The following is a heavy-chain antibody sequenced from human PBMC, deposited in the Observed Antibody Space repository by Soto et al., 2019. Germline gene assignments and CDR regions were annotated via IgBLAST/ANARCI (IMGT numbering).Heavy chain of an antibody. CDR3: ARAGGGAAAAGTVYFDL. D-gene: IGHD6-13*01. Sequence: EVQLVESGGGLVQPGGSLRLSCAASGFTVSSNYMSWVRQAPGKGLEWVSVIYSGGTTYYADSVRGRFTISRDNSKNTLYLQMNSLRAEDTAVYYCARAGGGAAAAGTVYFDLWGRGTLVTVSS. CDR2: IYSGGTT. CDR1: GFTVSSNY. J-gene: IGHJ2*01. V-gene: IGHV3-66*01.